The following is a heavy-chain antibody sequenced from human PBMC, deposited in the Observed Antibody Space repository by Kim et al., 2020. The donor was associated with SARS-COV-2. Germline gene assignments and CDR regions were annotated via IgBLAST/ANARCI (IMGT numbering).Heavy chain of an antibody. CDR1: GFTFSSYA. Sequence: GGSLRLSCAASGFTFSSYAMHWVRQAPGKGLEWVAVISYDGSNKYYADSVKGRFTISRDNSKNTLYLQMNSLRAEDTAVYYCASSGYSYGPEGYGYYYGMDVWGQGTTVTVSS. J-gene: IGHJ6*02. D-gene: IGHD5-18*01. V-gene: IGHV3-30-3*01. CDR3: ASSGYSYGPEGYGYYYGMDV. CDR2: ISYDGSNK.